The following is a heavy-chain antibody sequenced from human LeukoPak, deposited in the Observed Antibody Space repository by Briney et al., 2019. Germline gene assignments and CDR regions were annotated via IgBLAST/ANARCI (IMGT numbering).Heavy chain of an antibody. Sequence: ASVKVSCKVSGYTLTELSMHWVRQAPGKGLEWMGGFDPEDGETIYAQKFQGRVTMTEDTSTDTAYMELSSLRSEDTAVYYCATTRGIAAALGDYYYYYMDVWGKGTTVTVSS. CDR1: GYTLTELS. D-gene: IGHD6-13*01. CDR2: FDPEDGET. V-gene: IGHV1-24*01. J-gene: IGHJ6*03. CDR3: ATTRGIAAALGDYYYYYMDV.